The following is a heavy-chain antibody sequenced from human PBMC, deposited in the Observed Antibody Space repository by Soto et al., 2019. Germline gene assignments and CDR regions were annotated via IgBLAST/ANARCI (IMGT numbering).Heavy chain of an antibody. D-gene: IGHD3-22*01. CDR1: GFTFGDYT. J-gene: IGHJ4*02. V-gene: IGHV3-49*03. CDR2: IRSRAYGGTT. Sequence: PGGSLRLSCTTSGFTFGDYTVNWFRQAPGKGLEWVAFIRSRAYGGTTQYAASVKGRFTISRDDSKSVAYLQMNSLGSEDAAVYYCARSYDSSGYYRAPVDYWGQGTLVPVSS. CDR3: ARSYDSSGYYRAPVDY.